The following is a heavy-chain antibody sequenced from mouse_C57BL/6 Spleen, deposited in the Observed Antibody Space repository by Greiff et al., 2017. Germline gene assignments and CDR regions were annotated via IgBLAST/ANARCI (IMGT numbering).Heavy chain of an antibody. CDR3: ARDDYSKGAY. J-gene: IGHJ3*01. D-gene: IGHD2-5*01. CDR1: GYSITSGYY. CDR2: ISYDGSN. V-gene: IGHV3-6*01. Sequence: VQLQQSGPGLVKPSQSLSLTCSVTGYSITSGYYWNWIRQFPGNKLEWMGYISYDGSNNYNPSLKNRISITRDTSKNQFFLKLNSVTTEDTATYYCARDDYSKGAYWGQGTLVTVSA.